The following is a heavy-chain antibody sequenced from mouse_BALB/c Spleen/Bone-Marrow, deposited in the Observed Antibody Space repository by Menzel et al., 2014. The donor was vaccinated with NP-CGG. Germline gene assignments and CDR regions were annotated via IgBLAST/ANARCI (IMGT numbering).Heavy chain of an antibody. CDR3: ARDKGGILFDY. CDR1: GFTFTDYY. V-gene: IGHV7-3*02. J-gene: IGHJ2*01. Sequence: VHVKQSGGGLVQPGGSLRLSCATSGFTFTDYYMNWVRQPPGKALEWLGFIRNKANGYTTEYSASVKGRFTISRDNSQSILYLQMNTLRAEDSATYYCARDKGGILFDYWGQGTTLTVSS. CDR2: IRNKANGYTT. D-gene: IGHD1-1*02.